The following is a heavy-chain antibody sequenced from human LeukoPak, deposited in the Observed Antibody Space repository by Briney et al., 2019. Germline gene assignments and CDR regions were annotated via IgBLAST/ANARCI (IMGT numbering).Heavy chain of an antibody. CDR3: ARHWGSDWYFDL. Sequence: PSETLSLICTVSGGSISSFYCSWIRQPPGKGLEWLGYIHSSGNTNYNPSLKSRVTISVDTSKNQFSLNLSSVTAADTAVYYCARHWGSDWYFDLWGRGTLVTVSS. D-gene: IGHD7-27*01. CDR2: IHSSGNT. J-gene: IGHJ2*01. CDR1: GGSISSFY. V-gene: IGHV4-59*01.